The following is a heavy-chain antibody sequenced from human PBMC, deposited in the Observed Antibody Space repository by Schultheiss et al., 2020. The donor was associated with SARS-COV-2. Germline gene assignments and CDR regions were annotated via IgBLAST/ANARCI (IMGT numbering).Heavy chain of an antibody. J-gene: IGHJ4*02. CDR3: ARVRLCSSTSCGGYYFDY. D-gene: IGHD2-2*01. Sequence: SETLPLTCTVSGGSISSYYWSWIRQPPGKGLEWIGYIYYSGSTNYNPSLKSRVTISVDTSKNQFSLKLSSVTAADTAVYYCARVRLCSSTSCGGYYFDYWGQGTLVTVSS. V-gene: IGHV4-59*12. CDR1: GGSISSYY. CDR2: IYYSGST.